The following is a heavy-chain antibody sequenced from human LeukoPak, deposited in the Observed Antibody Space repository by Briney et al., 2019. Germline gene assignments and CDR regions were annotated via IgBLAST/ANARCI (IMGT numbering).Heavy chain of an antibody. CDR3: AKRTSGSSWYSSDY. D-gene: IGHD6-13*01. CDR2: MSGDATST. Sequence: GGSXRLSCAASGFTFSSFAMNWVRQXPGKGLEWVSTMSGDATSTYYADSVKGRFTISRDNSKNTLYLQMNSLRAEDTAVYYCAKRTSGSSWYSSDYWGQGTLVTVSS. J-gene: IGHJ4*02. CDR1: GFTFSSFA. V-gene: IGHV3-23*01.